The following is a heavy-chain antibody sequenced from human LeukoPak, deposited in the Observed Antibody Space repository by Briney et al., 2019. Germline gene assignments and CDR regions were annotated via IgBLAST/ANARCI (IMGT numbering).Heavy chain of an antibody. CDR1: GGSISSYY. D-gene: IGHD3-22*01. CDR2: IYYSGST. J-gene: IGHJ3*02. V-gene: IGHV4-59*01. CDR3: ARVYYDSSGYRAFDI. Sequence: SETLSLTCTVSGGSISSYYWSWIRQPPGKGLEWIGYIYYSGSTNYNPSLKSRVTISVDTSKNQFSLKLSSVTAADTAVYYCARVYYDSSGYRAFDIWGQGTMVTVSS.